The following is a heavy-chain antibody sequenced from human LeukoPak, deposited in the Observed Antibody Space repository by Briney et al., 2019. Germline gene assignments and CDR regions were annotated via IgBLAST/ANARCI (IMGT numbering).Heavy chain of an antibody. CDR3: ASAAGWESAY. J-gene: IGHJ4*02. V-gene: IGHV3-7*01. Sequence: GGSLRLSCAASGTTFDTDYMTWVRQTPEKGLEWVANINQDGSETNYVDSVKGRFTIPRDNAKKSLYLQMNSLRVEDTAVYYCASAAGWESAYWGQGTPVTVSS. D-gene: IGHD1-26*01. CDR1: GTTFDTDY. CDR2: INQDGSET.